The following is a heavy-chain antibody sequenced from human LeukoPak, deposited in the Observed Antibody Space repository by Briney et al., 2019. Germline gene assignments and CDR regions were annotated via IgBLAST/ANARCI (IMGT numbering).Heavy chain of an antibody. Sequence: GGCLRLSCAASVFTFSSYWMSWVRQAPGKGLEWVANIKQDGSEKYYVDSVKGRFTISRDNAKNSLYLQMNSLRAEDTAVYYCASLQWLVGGGNDYWGQGTLVTVSS. V-gene: IGHV3-7*03. CDR2: IKQDGSEK. CDR3: ASLQWLVGGGNDY. J-gene: IGHJ4*02. CDR1: VFTFSSYW. D-gene: IGHD6-19*01.